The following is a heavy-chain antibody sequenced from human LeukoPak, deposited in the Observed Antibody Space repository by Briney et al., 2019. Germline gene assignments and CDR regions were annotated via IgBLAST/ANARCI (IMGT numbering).Heavy chain of an antibody. D-gene: IGHD2-15*01. CDR1: GYTFTGYY. J-gene: IGHJ2*01. CDR2: INPNSGGT. Sequence: GASVRVSCKASGYTFTGYYMHWVRQAPGQGLEWMGWINPNSGGTNYAQKFQGRVTMTRDTSISTAYMELSRLRSDDTAVYYCARVHGVWGYCSGGSCYPAPNDWYFDLWGRGTLVTVSS. V-gene: IGHV1-2*02. CDR3: ARVHGVWGYCSGGSCYPAPNDWYFDL.